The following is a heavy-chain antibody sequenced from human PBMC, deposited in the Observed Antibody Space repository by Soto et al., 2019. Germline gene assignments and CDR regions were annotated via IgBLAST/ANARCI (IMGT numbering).Heavy chain of an antibody. D-gene: IGHD3-3*01. CDR1: GDTISTGGYS. V-gene: IGHV4-30-2*05. Sequence: SETLSLTCGVSGDTISTGGYSWAWIRQPPGKALEWIGHTYHSGNPYYNPSLKSRVTISVDTSKNQFSLKLSSVTAADTAVYYCARDTIFGVDVNWFDPWGQGTLVTVSS. CDR3: ARDTIFGVDVNWFDP. CDR2: TYHSGNP. J-gene: IGHJ5*02.